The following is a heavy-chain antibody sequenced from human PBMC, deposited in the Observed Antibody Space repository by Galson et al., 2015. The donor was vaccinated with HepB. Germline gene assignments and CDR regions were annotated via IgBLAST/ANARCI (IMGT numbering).Heavy chain of an antibody. CDR2: INPSGGST. J-gene: IGHJ4*02. V-gene: IGHV1-46*01. D-gene: IGHD3-22*01. Sequence: SVKVSCKASGYTFTTYYMHWVRQAPGQGLEWMGVINPSGGSTSCAQNFQGRVTMTRDTSTSTVYMELSSLRSEDTAVYYCARDLPDYYDSSGPSFDYWGQGILVTVSS. CDR3: ARDLPDYYDSSGPSFDY. CDR1: GYTFTTYY.